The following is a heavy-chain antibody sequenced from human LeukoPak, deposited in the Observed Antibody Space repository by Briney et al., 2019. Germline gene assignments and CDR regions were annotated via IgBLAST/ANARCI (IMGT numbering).Heavy chain of an antibody. CDR3: ATNTGTVFDY. J-gene: IGHJ4*02. CDR1: GGSISSSSYY. V-gene: IGHV4-39*07. CDR2: IYYSGST. Sequence: SETLSLTCTVSGGSISSSSYYWGWIRQPPGKGLEWIGSIYYSGSTYYNPSLKSRVTISLEMSKHQFSLNVTSVTAADTAVYYCATNTGTVFDYWGQGALVTVSS. D-gene: IGHD7-27*01.